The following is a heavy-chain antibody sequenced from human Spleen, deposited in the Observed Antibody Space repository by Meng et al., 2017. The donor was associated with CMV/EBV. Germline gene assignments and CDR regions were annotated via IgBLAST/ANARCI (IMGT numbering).Heavy chain of an antibody. J-gene: IGHJ4*02. CDR1: GFSFSNYI. CDR3: ARRDLGARGIGY. D-gene: IGHD6-6*01. V-gene: IGHV3-23*01. CDR2: ITGTGGST. Sequence: GESLKISCAPSGFSFSNYIMTWVRQAPGKGLEWVSAITGTGGSTYYPDSVADRFTISRDNSKNMLFLQMDSLRAEDTAVYYCARRDLGARGIGYWGQGTLVTVSS.